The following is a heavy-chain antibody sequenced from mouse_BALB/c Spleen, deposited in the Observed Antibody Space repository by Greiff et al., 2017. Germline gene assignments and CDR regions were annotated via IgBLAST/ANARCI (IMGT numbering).Heavy chain of an antibody. V-gene: IGHV1-82*01. Sequence: QVQLQQSGPELVKPGASVKISCKASGYAFSSSWMNWVKQRPGQGLEWIGRIYPGDGDTNYNGKFKGKATLTADKSSSTAYMQLSSLTSVDSAVYFCARWTNYFDYWGQGTTLTVSS. CDR1: GYAFSSSW. J-gene: IGHJ2*01. CDR3: ARWTNYFDY. CDR2: IYPGDGDT.